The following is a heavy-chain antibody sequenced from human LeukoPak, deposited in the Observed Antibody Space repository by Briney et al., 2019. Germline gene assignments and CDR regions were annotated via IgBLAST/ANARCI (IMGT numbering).Heavy chain of an antibody. CDR1: GYTFTSYA. J-gene: IGHJ6*02. CDR3: ARSPTVTALSYYYGMDV. Sequence: ASVKVSCKASGYTFTSYAMNWVRQAPGQGLEWMGWINPNSGGTNYAQKFQGWVTMTRDTSISTAYMELSRLRSDDTAVYYCARSPTVTALSYYYGMDVWGQGTTVTVSS. CDR2: INPNSGGT. V-gene: IGHV1-2*04. D-gene: IGHD4-17*01.